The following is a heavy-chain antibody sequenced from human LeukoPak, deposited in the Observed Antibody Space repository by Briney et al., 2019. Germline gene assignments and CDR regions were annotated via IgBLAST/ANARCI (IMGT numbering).Heavy chain of an antibody. CDR2: ISYDKSYK. D-gene: IGHD3-9*01. J-gene: IGHJ3*02. CDR1: GFTFSRYE. V-gene: IGHV3-30*04. CDR3: ARSLTGYDAFDI. Sequence: GGSLRLSCAASGFTFSRYEMHWVRQAPGKGLEWVAVISYDKSYKEYTDSVKGRFTISRDNSRNTLFLEMNSLRTEDTAIYYCARSLTGYDAFDIWGQGTRVTVSS.